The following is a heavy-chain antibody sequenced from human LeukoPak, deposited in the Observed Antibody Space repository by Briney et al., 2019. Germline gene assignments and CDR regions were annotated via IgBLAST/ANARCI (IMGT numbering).Heavy chain of an antibody. J-gene: IGHJ4*02. D-gene: IGHD6-19*01. V-gene: IGHV3-30-3*01. Sequence: GGSLRLSCAASGFTFGSYAMHWVRQAPGKGLEWVAVISYDGSNKYYADSVKGRFTISRDNSKNTLYLQMNSLRAEDTAVYYCARDWAHSSGWADFDYWGQGTLVTVSS. CDR3: ARDWAHSSGWADFDY. CDR2: ISYDGSNK. CDR1: GFTFGSYA.